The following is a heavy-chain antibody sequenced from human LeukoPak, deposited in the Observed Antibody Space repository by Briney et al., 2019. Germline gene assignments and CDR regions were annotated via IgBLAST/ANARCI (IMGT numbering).Heavy chain of an antibody. D-gene: IGHD3-22*01. CDR2: IYYSGST. J-gene: IGHJ6*02. CDR1: GGYISSSNYY. Sequence: SETLSLTCSVSGGYISSSNYYWNWIRQPPGKGLEWIGYIYYSGSTNYNPSLNPSLKSRVTISVDTSKNQFSLKLSSVTAADTAVYYCARHESIGGHYYGDYYAMNVWGQGTSVTVSS. V-gene: IGHV4-61*05. CDR3: ARHESIGGHYYGDYYAMNV.